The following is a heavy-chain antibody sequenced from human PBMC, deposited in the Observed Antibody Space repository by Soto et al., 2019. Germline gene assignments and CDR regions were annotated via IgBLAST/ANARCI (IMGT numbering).Heavy chain of an antibody. J-gene: IGHJ4*02. D-gene: IGHD5-12*01. V-gene: IGHV3-74*01. CDR1: GFSFSNTW. Sequence: GGSLILSCAASGFSFSNTWMHWVRQAPGKGLVWVSYINSDGSTRTYADSVKGRFTISRDNAKNTVYLQIDSLRAEDTAVYYCARDRPYSNDYWGQGALVTVSS. CDR2: INSDGSTR. CDR3: ARDRPYSNDY.